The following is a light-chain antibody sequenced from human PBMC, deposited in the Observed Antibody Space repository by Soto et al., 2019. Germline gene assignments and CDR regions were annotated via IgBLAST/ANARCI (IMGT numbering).Light chain of an antibody. CDR2: NNN. Sequence: QLVLTQPPSASGTPGQRVTISCSGSNSNIGSNTVNWYQQLPGTAPKLLIYNNNQRPSGVHDRFSGSKSGTSASLAISGLQSEDEADYYCAAWDDRLNGAVFGGGTQLTVL. CDR3: AAWDDRLNGAV. J-gene: IGLJ7*01. CDR1: NSNIGSNT. V-gene: IGLV1-44*01.